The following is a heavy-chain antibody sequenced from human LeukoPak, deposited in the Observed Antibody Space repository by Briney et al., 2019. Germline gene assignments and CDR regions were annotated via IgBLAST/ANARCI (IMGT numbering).Heavy chain of an antibody. D-gene: IGHD3-10*01. Sequence: SETLSLTCTVSGGSVSSGSYYWSWIRQPPGKGLEWIGYIYYRGSTNYNPSLKSRVTISVDTTKNQFSLKLSSVTAADTAVYYCASGGPYYYGSGSYPHWGQGTLVTVSS. CDR2: IYYRGST. CDR1: GGSVSSGSYY. V-gene: IGHV4-61*01. J-gene: IGHJ4*02. CDR3: ASGGPYYYGSGSYPH.